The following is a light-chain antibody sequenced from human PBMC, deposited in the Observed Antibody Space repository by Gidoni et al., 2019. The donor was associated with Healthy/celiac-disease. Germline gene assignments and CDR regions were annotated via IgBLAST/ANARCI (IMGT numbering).Light chain of an antibody. V-gene: IGKV3-20*01. CDR2: GAS. CDR3: QQDGSSPAYT. J-gene: IGKJ2*01. CDR1: QRVSSSY. Sequence: AFSQPPCTLSLSPGARATLSCRASQRVSSSYLAWYQQKPGQTPRLLIYGASSRATGIPDRFSGSGSGTDFTLTISRLETEDFAVYYCQQDGSSPAYTFXQXTKLEIK.